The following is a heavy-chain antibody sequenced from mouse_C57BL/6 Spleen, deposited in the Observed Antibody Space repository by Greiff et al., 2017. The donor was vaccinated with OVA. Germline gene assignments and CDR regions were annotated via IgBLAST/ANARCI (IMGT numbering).Heavy chain of an antibody. CDR1: GYTFTSYW. CDR2: IDPSDSYT. V-gene: IGHV1-59*01. Sequence: VQLQQPGAELVRPGTSVKLSCKASGYTFTSYWMHWVKQRPGQGLEWIGVIDPSDSYTNYNQKFKGKATLTVDTSSSTAYMQLSSLTSEDSAVYYCARDYSNFEGYWGQGTTLTVSS. J-gene: IGHJ2*01. D-gene: IGHD2-5*01. CDR3: ARDYSNFEGY.